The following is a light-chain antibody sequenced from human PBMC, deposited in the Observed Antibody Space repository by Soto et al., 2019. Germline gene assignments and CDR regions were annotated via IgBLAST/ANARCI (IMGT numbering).Light chain of an antibody. Sequence: ASVGDTVTATFRASQSVSGWLAWYQQKPGEAPKLLIYDASALPRGVPSRFSGSGSGTKFTLTIASLQPDDFATYYCQQYETFSGTFGPGTKVDIK. V-gene: IGKV1-5*01. J-gene: IGKJ1*01. CDR1: QSVSGW. CDR2: DAS. CDR3: QQYETFSGT.